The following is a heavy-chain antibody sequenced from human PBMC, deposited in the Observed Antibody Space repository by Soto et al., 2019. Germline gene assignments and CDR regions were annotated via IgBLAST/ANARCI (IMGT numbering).Heavy chain of an antibody. Sequence: SETLSLTCTVSGGSISSGDYYWSWIRQPPGKGLEWIGYIYYSGSTYYNPSLKSRVTISVDTSKNQFSLKPSSVTAADTAVYYCARDSGGSYFDYWGQGTPVTVS. J-gene: IGHJ4*02. CDR2: IYYSGST. CDR1: GGSISSGDYY. D-gene: IGHD2-15*01. CDR3: ARDSGGSYFDY. V-gene: IGHV4-30-4*01.